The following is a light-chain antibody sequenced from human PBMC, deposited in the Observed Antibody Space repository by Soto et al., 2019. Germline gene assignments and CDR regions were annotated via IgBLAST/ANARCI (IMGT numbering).Light chain of an antibody. CDR2: KSS. V-gene: IGKV1-5*03. Sequence: DIQMTQSPSTLSASVGDRVIITCRASQSISSSLAWYQKKPGKAPKLLIFKSSTLESGVPSRFSGSGSGTEFSLTISTLQPDDFATYCCQQYSDQPFAFGQGTKREI. CDR1: QSISSS. J-gene: IGKJ2*01. CDR3: QQYSDQPFA.